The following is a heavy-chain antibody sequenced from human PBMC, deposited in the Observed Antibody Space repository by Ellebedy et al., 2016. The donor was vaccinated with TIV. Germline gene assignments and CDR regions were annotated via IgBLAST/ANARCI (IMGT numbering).Heavy chain of an antibody. Sequence: MPSETLSLTCSVSGGSISTYYWSWIRQPPGKGLEYIGYIYHSGSTNYNPSLKSRVTISVDTSKNQFSLKLSSVTAADTAVYYCARQGSGYYYGMDVWGQGTTVTVSS. J-gene: IGHJ6*02. V-gene: IGHV4-59*08. CDR1: GGSISTYY. CDR3: ARQGSGYYYGMDV. CDR2: IYHSGST.